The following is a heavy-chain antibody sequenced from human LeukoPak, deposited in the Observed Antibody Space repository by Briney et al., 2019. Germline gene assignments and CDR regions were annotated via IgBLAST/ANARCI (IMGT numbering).Heavy chain of an antibody. J-gene: IGHJ4*02. CDR3: ATLLLWFGESPPDY. D-gene: IGHD3-10*01. CDR1: GFTFSSYS. V-gene: IGHV3-21*01. Sequence: GGSLRLSCAASGFTFSSYSMNWVRQAPGKGLEWVSSISSSSSYIYYVDSVKGRFTISRDNAKNSLYLQMNSLRAEDTAVYYCATLLLWFGESPPDYWGQGTLVTVSS. CDR2: ISSSSSYI.